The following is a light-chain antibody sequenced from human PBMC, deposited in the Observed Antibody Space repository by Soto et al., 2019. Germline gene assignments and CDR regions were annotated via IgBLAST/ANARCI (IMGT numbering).Light chain of an antibody. Sequence: DLQMTQSPSPLSGSVGDRGTITCRASQTTSSWLAWYQQRPGKPPNLLIYKASTLASGVPSRFSGSGSGTEFTLTISSLQPDDFATYYCQQYNSQWTFGQGTKVDIK. CDR2: KAS. J-gene: IGKJ1*01. CDR3: QQYNSQWT. V-gene: IGKV1-5*03. CDR1: QTTSSW.